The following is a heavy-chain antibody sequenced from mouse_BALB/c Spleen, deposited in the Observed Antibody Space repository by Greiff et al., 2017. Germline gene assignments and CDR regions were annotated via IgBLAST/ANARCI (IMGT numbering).Heavy chain of an antibody. CDR1: GFNINDYY. Sequence: EVQLHQSGAELVRSGASVKLSCTASGFNINDYYMHWVKQRPEQGLEWIGWIDPENGDTEYAPKFQGKATMTADTSSNTAYLQLSSLTSEDTAVYYCNEGARGYWGQGTSVTVSS. D-gene: IGHD3-1*01. V-gene: IGHV14-4*02. CDR2: IDPENGDT. CDR3: NEGARGY. J-gene: IGHJ4*01.